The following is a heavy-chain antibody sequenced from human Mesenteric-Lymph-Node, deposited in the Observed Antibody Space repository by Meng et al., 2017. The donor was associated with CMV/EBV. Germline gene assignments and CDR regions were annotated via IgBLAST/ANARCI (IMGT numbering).Heavy chain of an antibody. Sequence: GSLRLSCTVSGGSISGYYWSWIRQPPGKGLEWIGYIYYSGSTNYNPSLKSRSTISVDTSKNQFSLNLSSVTAADTAVYYCARFASPQSRYFDYWGQGTLVTVSS. CDR1: GGSISGYY. CDR2: IYYSGST. CDR3: ARFASPQSRYFDY. V-gene: IGHV4-59*01. J-gene: IGHJ4*02. D-gene: IGHD2-2*01.